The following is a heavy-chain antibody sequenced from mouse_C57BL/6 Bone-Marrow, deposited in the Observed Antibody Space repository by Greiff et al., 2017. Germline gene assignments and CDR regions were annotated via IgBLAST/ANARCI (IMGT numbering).Heavy chain of an antibody. D-gene: IGHD2-2*01. Sequence: VKLVESGAELARPGASVKLSCKASGYTFTSYGISWVKQRTGQGLEWIGEIYPRSGNSYYNEKFKGKATLTADKSSSTAYMELRSLTSEDSAVYFCAREGYLGFDYWGQGTTLTVSS. V-gene: IGHV1-81*01. CDR2: IYPRSGNS. CDR3: AREGYLGFDY. J-gene: IGHJ2*01. CDR1: GYTFTSYG.